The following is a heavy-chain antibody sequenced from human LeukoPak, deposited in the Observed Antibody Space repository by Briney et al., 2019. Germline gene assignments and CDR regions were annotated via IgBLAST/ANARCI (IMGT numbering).Heavy chain of an antibody. V-gene: IGHV1-46*01. CDR3: ASVYLYGMDV. CDR1: GYTFTSYA. J-gene: IGHJ6*02. D-gene: IGHD2-8*01. CDR2: INPSGGGT. Sequence: ASVKVSCTASGYTFTSYAMNWVRQAPGQGLEWMAIINPSGGGTKYAQKFQGRVTTTRDTPTNTVYMELSSLRTEDTAVYYCASVYLYGMDVWGQGTTVTVSS.